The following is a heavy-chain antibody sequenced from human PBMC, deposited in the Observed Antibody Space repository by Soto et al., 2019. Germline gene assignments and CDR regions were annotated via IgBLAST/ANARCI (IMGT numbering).Heavy chain of an antibody. Sequence: QLQLQESGPGLVKPSETLSLTCTVSGGSISSSSYYWGWIRQPPGKGLEWIGSIYYSGYTYYNPSLKRRVSISVDTYKNLFSLKLSSVTAADTAVYYCARHNGPLYVGYYYDMDVWGQGTTVTVSS. CDR3: ARHNGPLYVGYYYDMDV. V-gene: IGHV4-39*01. CDR1: GGSISSSSYY. J-gene: IGHJ6*02. D-gene: IGHD3-16*01. CDR2: IYYSGYT.